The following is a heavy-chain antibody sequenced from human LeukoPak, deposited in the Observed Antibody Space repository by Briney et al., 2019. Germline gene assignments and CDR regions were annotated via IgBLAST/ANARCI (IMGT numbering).Heavy chain of an antibody. CDR3: ARREQEFFDY. CDR1: GGSVSSGSYY. Sequence: SETLSLTCTVSGGSVSSGSYYWSWIRQPPGKGLEWIGYIYYSGSTNYNPSLKSRVTISVDTSKNQFSLKLSSVTAADTAVYYCARREQEFFDYWGQGTPVTVSS. J-gene: IGHJ4*02. CDR2: IYYSGST. V-gene: IGHV4-61*01. D-gene: IGHD1/OR15-1a*01.